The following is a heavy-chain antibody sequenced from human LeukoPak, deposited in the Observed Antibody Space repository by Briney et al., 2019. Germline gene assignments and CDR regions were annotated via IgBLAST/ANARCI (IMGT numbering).Heavy chain of an antibody. V-gene: IGHV1-2*02. D-gene: IGHD3-10*01. Sequence: GASVKVSCKASGYTFTGYYMHWVRQAPGQGLEWMGWINPNSGGTNYAQKFQGRVTMTRDTSISTAYMELSRLRPDDTAVYYCAKRGSGSPRNYYYYYMDVWGKGTTVTVSS. CDR1: GYTFTGYY. CDR2: INPNSGGT. J-gene: IGHJ6*03. CDR3: AKRGSGSPRNYYYYYMDV.